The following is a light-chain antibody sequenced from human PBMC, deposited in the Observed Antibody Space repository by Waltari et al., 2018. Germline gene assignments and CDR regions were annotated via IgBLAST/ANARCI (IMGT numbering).Light chain of an antibody. CDR2: KAS. V-gene: IGKV1-5*01. J-gene: IGKJ3*01. CDR3: QQYHSLPFT. CDR1: QNIRTY. Sequence: DIQMTQSPYSLSASVGDKVTITCQASQNIRTYLAWYQQKPGKAPKPLIYKASNLEDGVPSRFSGSGSGTIFTLTISSLQPEDFASYSCQQYHSLPFTFGPGTKVDIK.